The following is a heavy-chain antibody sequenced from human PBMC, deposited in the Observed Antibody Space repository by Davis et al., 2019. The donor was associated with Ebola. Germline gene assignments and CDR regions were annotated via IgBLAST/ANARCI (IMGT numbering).Heavy chain of an antibody. CDR2: ISGSCGST. V-gene: IGHV3-23*01. Sequence: PGGSLRLSCAASGFTFSSYAMSWVRQAPGMGLEWVSTISGSCGSTYYADSVKGRFTISSDNSKNTLYLQMNSLRAEDTAVYYCAKPRVAVASYYYYGMDVWGQGTTVTVSS. J-gene: IGHJ6*02. CDR1: GFTFSSYA. CDR3: AKPRVAVASYYYYGMDV. D-gene: IGHD6-19*01.